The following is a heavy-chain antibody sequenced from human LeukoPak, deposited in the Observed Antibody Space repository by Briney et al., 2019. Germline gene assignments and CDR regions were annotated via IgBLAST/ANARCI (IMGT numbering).Heavy chain of an antibody. Sequence: GGSLRLSCAASGFTFDDYAMHWVRQAPGKGLEWVSLISWDGGSTYYADSVKGRFTISRDNSKNTLYLQMNSLRAEDTAVYYCAKPPPGIVGATSYYFDYWGQGTLVTVSS. D-gene: IGHD1-26*01. CDR1: GFTFDDYA. CDR3: AKPPPGIVGATSYYFDY. CDR2: ISWDGGST. J-gene: IGHJ4*02. V-gene: IGHV3-43D*03.